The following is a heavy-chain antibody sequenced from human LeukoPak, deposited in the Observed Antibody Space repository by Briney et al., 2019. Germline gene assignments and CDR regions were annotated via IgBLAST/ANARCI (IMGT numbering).Heavy chain of an antibody. V-gene: IGHV3-48*03. CDR2: IRDSGSTI. CDR3: ARGQKPWDPFDL. J-gene: IGHJ4*02. CDR1: GFTFSSYE. Sequence: PGGSLRLSCAASGFTFSSYEINWVRQTPGKALEWLSHIRDSGSTIYYAKSVQGRFTISRDNAKSSVYLQMSSLRVEDTAVYSCARGQKPWDPFDLWGRGTLVTVSS. D-gene: IGHD1-26*01.